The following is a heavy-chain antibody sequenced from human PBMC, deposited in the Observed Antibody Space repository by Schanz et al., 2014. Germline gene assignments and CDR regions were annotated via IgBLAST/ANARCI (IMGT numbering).Heavy chain of an antibody. V-gene: IGHV1-69*08. CDR1: GGTFSTYT. J-gene: IGHJ4*02. CDR3: ARDRLECGAECYSVEVFEI. CDR2: IIPILGIA. D-gene: IGHD2-21*01. Sequence: QVQLVQSGAEVKKPGSSVKVSCKASGGTFSTYTISWVRQAPGQGLEWMGRIIPILGIANYAQKFQGRVPITADKSTSTAYMELSGLRSEDTAVYYCARDRLECGAECYSVEVFEIWGQGTLVIVSS.